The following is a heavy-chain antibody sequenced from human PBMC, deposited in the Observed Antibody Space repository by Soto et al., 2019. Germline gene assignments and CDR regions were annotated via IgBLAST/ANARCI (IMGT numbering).Heavy chain of an antibody. J-gene: IGHJ6*02. D-gene: IGHD3-10*01. CDR2: IIPIFGTA. CDR3: ARVAPYYYGSWSAFLSYGMDV. CDR1: GGTFSSYA. Sequence: GASVKVSCKASGGTFSSYAISWVRQAPGQGLEWMGGIIPIFGTANYAQKFQGRVTITADESTSTAYMELSSLRSEDTAVYYCARVAPYYYGSWSAFLSYGMDVWGQGTTVTVSS. V-gene: IGHV1-69*13.